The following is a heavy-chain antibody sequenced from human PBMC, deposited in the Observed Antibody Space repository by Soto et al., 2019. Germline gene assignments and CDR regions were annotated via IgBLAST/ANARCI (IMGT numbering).Heavy chain of an antibody. J-gene: IGHJ6*02. CDR1: GFSVTNSY. Sequence: EVQLVETGGGLIQPGGSLRLSCTVSGFSVTNSYINWVRQAPGKGLEWVSILYSSGTTYYADSVRGRFTVSRDDSKNTLFLHMNSLRADDTAVYYWAGDWSKFSYNYPYYYAMDAWGQGTTVTVSS. D-gene: IGHD5-18*01. CDR3: AGDWSKFSYNYPYYYAMDA. V-gene: IGHV3-53*02. CDR2: LYSSGTT.